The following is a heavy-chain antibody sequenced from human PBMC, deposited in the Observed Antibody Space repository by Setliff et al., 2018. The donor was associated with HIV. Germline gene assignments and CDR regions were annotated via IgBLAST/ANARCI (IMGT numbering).Heavy chain of an antibody. CDR2: MFYTGSA. CDR1: GGSISSSSYY. D-gene: IGHD6-19*01. CDR3: ARQFRYPGIAVAGIDY. V-gene: IGHV4-39*01. Sequence: SETLSLTCTVSGGSISSSSYYWGWVRQPPGKGLEWIGAMFYTGSAYYTPSLKSRVTISVDTSKNQFSLKLSSVTAADTAVYYCARQFRYPGIAVAGIDYWGQGTLVTVSS. J-gene: IGHJ4*02.